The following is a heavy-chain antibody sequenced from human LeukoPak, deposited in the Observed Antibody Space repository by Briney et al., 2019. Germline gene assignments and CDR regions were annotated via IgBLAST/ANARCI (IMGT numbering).Heavy chain of an antibody. CDR2: IYSGGNI. V-gene: IGHV3-53*01. J-gene: IGHJ4*02. Sequence: GGSLRLSCAASGFNVSSTYMSWVRQAPGKGLEWVSVIYSGGNIYYIESVKGRFTISRDTSKNTLYLQMNSLRAEDTAVYFCAGRHCSGGGCYFAGADPFDYWGQGTLVTVSS. D-gene: IGHD2-15*01. CDR3: AGRHCSGGGCYFAGADPFDY. CDR1: GFNVSSTY.